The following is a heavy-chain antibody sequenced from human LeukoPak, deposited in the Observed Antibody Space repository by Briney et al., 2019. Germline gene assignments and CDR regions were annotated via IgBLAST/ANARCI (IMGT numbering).Heavy chain of an antibody. V-gene: IGHV4-38-2*02. Sequence: SETLSLTCTVSGYSISSGYYWGRIRQPPGKGLGWIGSIYHSGSTYYNPSLRSLVTISVDTSKNQFFLKLSSVTAEDTAVYYCARGRDGDNSYYMDVWGKGTTVTVSS. D-gene: IGHD4-17*01. J-gene: IGHJ6*03. CDR3: ARGRDGDNSYYMDV. CDR2: IYHSGST. CDR1: GYSISSGYY.